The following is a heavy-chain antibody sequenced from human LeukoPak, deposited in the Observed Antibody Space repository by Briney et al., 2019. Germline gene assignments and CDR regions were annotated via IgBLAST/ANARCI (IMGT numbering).Heavy chain of an antibody. Sequence: GGSLRLSCAASGFTFSTYAMNWVRQAPGKGLEWVSSISTGGLSTYYADSVKGRFTISRDDSKNALYLQMRSLRVEDTALYYCAKDAYGSGSYDAFDIWGQGTMVTVSS. D-gene: IGHD3-10*01. V-gene: IGHV3-23*01. CDR2: ISTGGLST. CDR1: GFTFSTYA. CDR3: AKDAYGSGSYDAFDI. J-gene: IGHJ3*02.